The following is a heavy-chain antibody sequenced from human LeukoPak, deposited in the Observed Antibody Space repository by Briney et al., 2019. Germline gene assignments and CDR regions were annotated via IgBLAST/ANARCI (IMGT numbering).Heavy chain of an antibody. V-gene: IGHV3-21*01. CDR1: GFTFSSYS. CDR2: ISSSSSYI. D-gene: IGHD2-15*01. Sequence: GGSLRLSCAASGFTFSSYSMNWVRQAPGKGLEWVSSISSSSSYIYYADSVKGRFTISRDNAKNSLYLRMNSLRAEDTAVYYCARDRTVAIDYWGQGTLVTVSS. CDR3: ARDRTVAIDY. J-gene: IGHJ4*02.